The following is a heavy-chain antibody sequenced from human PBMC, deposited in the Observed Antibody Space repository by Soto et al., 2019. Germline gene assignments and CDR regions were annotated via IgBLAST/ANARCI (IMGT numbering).Heavy chain of an antibody. CDR2: IVVGSGNT. Sequence: SVKVSCKASGFTFTSSAVQWVRQARGQRLEWIGWIVVGSGNTNYAQKFQERVTITRDMSTSTAYMELSSLRSEDTAVYYCAAVPPFHYYDSSGYQLDYWGQGTLVTVS. V-gene: IGHV1-58*01. D-gene: IGHD3-22*01. J-gene: IGHJ4*02. CDR3: AAVPPFHYYDSSGYQLDY. CDR1: GFTFTSSA.